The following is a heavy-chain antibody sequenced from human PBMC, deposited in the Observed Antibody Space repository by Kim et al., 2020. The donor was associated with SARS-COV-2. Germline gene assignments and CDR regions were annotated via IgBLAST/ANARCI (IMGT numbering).Heavy chain of an antibody. CDR3: ARDLTVSTRGFDY. D-gene: IGHD4-17*01. V-gene: IGHV3-7*03. Sequence: YGDSGKGRFTISRDNAKNSLYLQMNSLRADDTAVYYCARDLTVSTRGFDYWGQGTLVTVSS. J-gene: IGHJ4*02.